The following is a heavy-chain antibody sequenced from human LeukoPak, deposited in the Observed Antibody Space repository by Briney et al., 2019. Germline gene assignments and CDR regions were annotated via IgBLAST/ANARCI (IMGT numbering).Heavy chain of an antibody. CDR2: INPNSGGT. CDR3: ARSLDILTGSFDY. J-gene: IGHJ4*02. CDR1: GGTFSSYA. D-gene: IGHD3-9*01. V-gene: IGHV1-2*04. Sequence: ASVKVSCKASGGTFSSYAISWVRQAPGQGLEWMGWINPNSGGTNYAQKFQGWVTMTRDTSISTAYMELSRLRSDDTAVYYCARSLDILTGSFDYWGQGTLVTVSS.